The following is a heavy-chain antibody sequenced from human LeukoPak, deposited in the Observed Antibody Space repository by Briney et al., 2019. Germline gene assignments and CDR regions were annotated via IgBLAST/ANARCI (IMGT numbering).Heavy chain of an antibody. CDR3: ARDILATSIAAPYY. CDR2: IYYSGST. CDR1: GGSISSYY. J-gene: IGHJ4*02. V-gene: IGHV4-59*12. D-gene: IGHD6-13*01. Sequence: SETLSLTCTVSGGSISSYYWSWIRQPPGKGLEWIGYIYYSGSTNYNPSLKSRVTISVDTSKNQFSLRLSSVNAADTAVYYCARDILATSIAAPYYWGQGTLVTVSS.